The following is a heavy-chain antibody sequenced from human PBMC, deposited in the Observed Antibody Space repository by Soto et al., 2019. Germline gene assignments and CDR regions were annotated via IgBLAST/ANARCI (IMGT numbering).Heavy chain of an antibody. D-gene: IGHD3-10*01. J-gene: IGHJ4*02. CDR1: GGSISSSSYY. Sequence: PSETLSLTCTVSGGSISSSSYYWGWIRQPPGKGLEWIGCIYYSGSTYYKPSLKSRVTISVDTSKNQFSLKLSSVTAADTAVYYCARQSEGSGSYYLYYFDYWGQGTLVTVSS. V-gene: IGHV4-39*01. CDR3: ARQSEGSGSYYLYYFDY. CDR2: IYYSGST.